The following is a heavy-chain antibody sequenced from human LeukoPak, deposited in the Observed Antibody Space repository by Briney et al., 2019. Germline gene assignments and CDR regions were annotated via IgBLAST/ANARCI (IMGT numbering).Heavy chain of an antibody. CDR2: ISSSGSTI. D-gene: IGHD3-16*02. CDR3: ARDGKMTFGGVIVSFGMDV. J-gene: IGHJ6*02. CDR1: GFTFSSYE. Sequence: GGSLRLSCAASGFTFSSYEMNWVRQAPGKGLEWVSYISSSGSTIYYADSVKGRFTISRDNAKNSLYLQMNSLRAEDTAVYYCARDGKMTFGGVIVSFGMDVWGQGTTVTVSS. V-gene: IGHV3-48*03.